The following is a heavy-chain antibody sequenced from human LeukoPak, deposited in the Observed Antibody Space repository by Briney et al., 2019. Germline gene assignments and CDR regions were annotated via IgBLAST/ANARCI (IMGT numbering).Heavy chain of an antibody. CDR2: IIPIFGTA. CDR3: AISERDFWSGYFSAEYFQH. J-gene: IGHJ1*01. CDR1: GGTFSSYA. Sequence: ASVKVSCKASGGTFSSYAISWVRQAPGQGLEWMGGIIPIFGTANYAQKFQGRVTITADESTGTAYMELSSLRSEDTAVYYCAISERDFWSGYFSAEYFQHWGQGTLVTVSS. V-gene: IGHV1-69*13. D-gene: IGHD3-3*01.